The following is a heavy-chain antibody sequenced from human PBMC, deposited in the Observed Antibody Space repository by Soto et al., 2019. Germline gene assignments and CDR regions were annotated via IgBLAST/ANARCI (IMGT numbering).Heavy chain of an antibody. V-gene: IGHV3-23*01. CDR2: IVDTGGRT. Sequence: EVQLLESGGGVVQPGGSLRLSCTASGFAFSSYPMNWVRQAPGKGLEWVSGIVDTGGRTFYADSVKGRFTISRDNAKETVYLELNSLRAEDTAIYYCAPVPAASSYDTTDVWGQGATVTVSS. CDR3: APVPAASSYDTTDV. D-gene: IGHD2-2*01. J-gene: IGHJ6*02. CDR1: GFAFSSYP.